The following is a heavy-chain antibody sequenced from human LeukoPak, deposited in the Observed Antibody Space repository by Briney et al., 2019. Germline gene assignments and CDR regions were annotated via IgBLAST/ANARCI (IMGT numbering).Heavy chain of an antibody. CDR2: ITGSGRST. V-gene: IGHV3-23*01. D-gene: IGHD6-13*01. CDR1: GFTFSNYA. Sequence: QPGGSLGLSCAAPGFTFSNYAMSWVRQPPGKGLEWVSGITGSGRSTYYADSVKGRFSISRDNSKNSLYLQVNSLRAEDTAVYYCAKGVSSIAAADRRRRELGMGDFYYYYLDVWGKGTTVTVSS. J-gene: IGHJ6*03. CDR3: AKGVSSIAAADRRRRELGMGDFYYYYLDV.